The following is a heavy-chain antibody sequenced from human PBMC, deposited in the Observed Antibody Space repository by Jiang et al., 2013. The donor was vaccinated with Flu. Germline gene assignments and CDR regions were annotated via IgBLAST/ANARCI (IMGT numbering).Heavy chain of an antibody. J-gene: IGHJ6*02. V-gene: IGHV1-18*01. CDR2: ISAYNGNT. D-gene: IGHD3-9*01. CDR3: ARGTGYDILTGYYGYYYGMDV. Sequence: SGAEVKKPGASVKVPCKASGYTFTSYGISWVRQAPGQGLEWMGWISAYNGNTNYAQKLQGRVTMTTDTSTSTAYMELRSLRSDDTAVYYCARGTGYDILTGYYGYYYGMDVWGQGTTVTVSS. CDR1: GYTFTSYG.